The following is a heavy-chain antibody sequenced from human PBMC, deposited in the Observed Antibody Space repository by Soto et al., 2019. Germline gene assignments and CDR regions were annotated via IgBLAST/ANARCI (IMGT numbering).Heavy chain of an antibody. Sequence: QLQLQESGSGLVKPSQTLSLTCAVSGGSISSGGYSWSGLRQPPGKGLEWIGYIFLSGSTYYNPSLKSRVTRSVDGSKNHFSLELSSVTAADPAVYYCASEGGSGSPDWYVNVWGRGTLVTVSS. CDR3: ASEGGSGSPDWYVNV. D-gene: IGHD1-26*01. V-gene: IGHV4-30-2*01. CDR2: IFLSGST. J-gene: IGHJ2*01. CDR1: GGSISSGGYS.